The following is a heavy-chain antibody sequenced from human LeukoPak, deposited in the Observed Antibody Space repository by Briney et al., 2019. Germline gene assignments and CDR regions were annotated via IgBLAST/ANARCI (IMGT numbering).Heavy chain of an antibody. V-gene: IGHV1-69*04. CDR3: ARRLYDILTGPGNWFDP. D-gene: IGHD3-9*01. J-gene: IGHJ5*02. CDR1: GGTFSSYA. CDR2: IIPILGIA. Sequence: GASVKVSCKASGGTFSSYAISWVRQAPGQGREWMGRIIPILGIANYAQKFQGRVTITADKSTSTAYMELSSLRSEDTAVYYCARRLYDILTGPGNWFDPWGQGTLVTVSS.